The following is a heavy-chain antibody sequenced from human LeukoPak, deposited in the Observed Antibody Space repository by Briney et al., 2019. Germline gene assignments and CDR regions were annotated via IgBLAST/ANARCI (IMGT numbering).Heavy chain of an antibody. CDR2: ISGSGGST. V-gene: IGHV3-23*01. Sequence: GGSLRLSRAASGFTFSSYAMSWVRQAPGKGLEWVSAISGSGGSTYYADSVKGRFTISRDNSKNTLYLQMNSLRAEDTAVYYCARISRGYSGYDTSDYWGQGTLVTVSS. CDR3: ARISRGYSGYDTSDY. CDR1: GFTFSSYA. J-gene: IGHJ4*02. D-gene: IGHD5-12*01.